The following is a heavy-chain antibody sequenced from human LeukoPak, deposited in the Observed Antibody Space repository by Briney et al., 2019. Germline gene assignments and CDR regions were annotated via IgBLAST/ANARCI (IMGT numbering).Heavy chain of an antibody. Sequence: GGSLRLSCAASGFTFRSYVLTWVRQAPGKGLEWVSSITDSGDKTFYADSVKGRFTISRDNAKNSLYLQMNSLRAEDTAVYYCARDAYYYDSSGYVDYWGQGTLVTVSS. J-gene: IGHJ4*02. CDR2: ITDSGDKT. D-gene: IGHD3-22*01. CDR1: GFTFRSYV. CDR3: ARDAYYYDSSGYVDY. V-gene: IGHV3-21*01.